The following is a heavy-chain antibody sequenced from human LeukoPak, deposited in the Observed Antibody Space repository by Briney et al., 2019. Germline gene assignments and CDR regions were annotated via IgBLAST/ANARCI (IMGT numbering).Heavy chain of an antibody. J-gene: IGHJ4*02. Sequence: ASVKVSCKASGYTFPNFGISWVRQAPGQGLEWMGWISGYSGITNYAQKLQSRVTMTTDTSTSTAYMDLMSLRSDDTAVYYCARDGGGYSKWELLEVDFDYWGQGTLVTVSS. D-gene: IGHD1-26*01. CDR3: ARDGGGYSKWELLEVDFDY. CDR2: ISGYSGIT. V-gene: IGHV1-18*01. CDR1: GYTFPNFG.